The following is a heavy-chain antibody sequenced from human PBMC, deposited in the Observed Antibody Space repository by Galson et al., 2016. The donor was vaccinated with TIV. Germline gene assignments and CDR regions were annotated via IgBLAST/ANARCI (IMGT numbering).Heavy chain of an antibody. CDR2: ITGSGYGAYGT. D-gene: IGHD3-9*01. V-gene: IGHV3-23*01. CDR1: GFPFSNYV. CDR3: AKDSTYSGDWFWFY. Sequence: SLRLSCAASGFPFSNYVMSWVRQAPGKGLEWVATITGSGYGAYGTYYTDPVKGRFTVSRDNSKSTLFLEMNSLRAEDTAVYYCAKDSTYSGDWFWFYWGQGTLVTVSS. J-gene: IGHJ4*02.